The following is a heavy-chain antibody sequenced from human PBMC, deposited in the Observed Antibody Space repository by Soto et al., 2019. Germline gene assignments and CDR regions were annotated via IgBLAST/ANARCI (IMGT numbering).Heavy chain of an antibody. J-gene: IGHJ3*02. Sequence: GGSLRLSCAASGFTFSGSAMHWVRQASGKGLEWVGRIRSKANSYATAYAASVKGRFTISRDDSKNTAYLQMNSLKTEDTAVYYCTRHLSDFNDYDDAFDIWGQGTMVTVSS. CDR2: IRSKANSYAT. V-gene: IGHV3-73*01. CDR1: GFTFSGSA. CDR3: TRHLSDFNDYDDAFDI. D-gene: IGHD4-17*01.